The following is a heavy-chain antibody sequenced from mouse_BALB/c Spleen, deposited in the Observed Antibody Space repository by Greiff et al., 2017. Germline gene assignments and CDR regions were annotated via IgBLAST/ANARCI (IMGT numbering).Heavy chain of an antibody. J-gene: IGHJ4*01. CDR3: ARSYYGYENYYALDY. D-gene: IGHD1-2*01. V-gene: IGHV1-20*02. Sequence: VQLQQSGPELVKPGASVKISCKASGYSFTGYFMNWVMQSHGKSLEWIGRINPYNGDTFYNQKFKGKATLTVDKSSSTAHMELRSLASEDSAVYYCARSYYGYENYYALDYWGQGTSVTVSS. CDR1: GYSFTGYF. CDR2: INPYNGDT.